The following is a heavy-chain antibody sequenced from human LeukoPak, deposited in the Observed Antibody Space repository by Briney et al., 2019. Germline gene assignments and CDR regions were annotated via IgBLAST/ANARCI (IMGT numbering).Heavy chain of an antibody. V-gene: IGHV4-59*01. J-gene: IGHJ6*02. Sequence: PSETLSLTCTVSGGSISSYYWSWIRQPPGKGLEWIGYIYYSGSTNYNPSLKSRVTISVDTSKNQFSLKLSSVTAADTAVYYCARGPNNLGYYYYGVDVWGQGTTVTVSS. CDR2: IYYSGST. CDR1: GGSISSYY. D-gene: IGHD7-27*01. CDR3: ARGPNNLGYYYYGVDV.